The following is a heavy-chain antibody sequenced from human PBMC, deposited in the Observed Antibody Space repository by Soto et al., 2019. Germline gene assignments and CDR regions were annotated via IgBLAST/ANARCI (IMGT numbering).Heavy chain of an antibody. J-gene: IGHJ6*02. CDR2: IKQDGSEK. CDR1: GFTFSSYW. V-gene: IGHV3-7*05. CDR3: ARVDNWNYDYYYYGMDV. D-gene: IGHD1-7*01. Sequence: GGSLRLSCAASGFTFSSYWMSWVRQAPGKGLEWVANIKQDGSEKYYVDSVKGRFTISRDNAKNSLYLQMNSLRAEDTVVYYCARVDNWNYDYYYYGMDVWGQGTTVTVSS.